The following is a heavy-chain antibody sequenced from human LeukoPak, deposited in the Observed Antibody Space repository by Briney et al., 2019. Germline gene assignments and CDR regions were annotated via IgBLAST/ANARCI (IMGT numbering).Heavy chain of an antibody. D-gene: IGHD2-15*01. Sequence: PSETLSLTCAVNNGSFTGYYWTWIRQSPGKGLEWIGEISHSGTTNYHPSLKSRLTLSMDESKNHLSLTLTSVTAADTGVYFCARGGGNYLFFSERGRPAPWGQEPLATVSS. V-gene: IGHV4-34*01. J-gene: IGHJ5*02. CDR3: ARGGGNYLFFSERGRPAP. CDR1: NGSFTGYY. CDR2: ISHSGTT.